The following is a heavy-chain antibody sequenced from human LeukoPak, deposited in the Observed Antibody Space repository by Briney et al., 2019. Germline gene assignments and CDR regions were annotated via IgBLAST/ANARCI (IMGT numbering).Heavy chain of an antibody. D-gene: IGHD6-19*01. V-gene: IGHV1-2*02. Sequence: GASVKVSCKASGYSFTGYYMHWVRQAPGQGLEWMGWIYPNTGGTTYAQNFQGRVTMTRDTSITTAYLELSRLRPDDTAVYYCARADGSRGWYRDNWFDPWGQGTLVTVSS. J-gene: IGHJ5*02. CDR1: GYSFTGYY. CDR3: ARADGSRGWYRDNWFDP. CDR2: IYPNTGGT.